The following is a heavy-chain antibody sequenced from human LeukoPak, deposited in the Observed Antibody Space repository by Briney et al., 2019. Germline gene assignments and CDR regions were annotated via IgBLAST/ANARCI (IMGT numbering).Heavy chain of an antibody. CDR1: GAPISSYY. J-gene: IGHJ4*02. CDR3: ARGFGSSWYYFDY. V-gene: IGHV4-59*08. CDR2: IHDSGST. D-gene: IGHD6-13*01. Sequence: SETLSLTCTVSGAPISSYYWSWIRQPPGKRLEWIGYIHDSGSTNYNPSLKSRVTISVDTSKKQFSLKLSSVTAADTAVYYCARGFGSSWYYFDYWGQGNLVTVSS.